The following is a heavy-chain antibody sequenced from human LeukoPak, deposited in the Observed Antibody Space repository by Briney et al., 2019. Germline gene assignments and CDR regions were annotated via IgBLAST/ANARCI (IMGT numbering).Heavy chain of an antibody. CDR2: ISSSSSYI. V-gene: IGHV3-21*01. CDR3: ARTIVGATNDAFDT. D-gene: IGHD1-26*01. CDR1: GFTFSSYS. Sequence: PGGSLRLSCAASGFTFSSYSMHWVRQAPGKGLEWVSSISSSSSYIYYADSVKGRFTISRDNAKNSLYLQMNSLRAEDTAVYYCARTIVGATNDAFDTWGQGTMVTVSS. J-gene: IGHJ3*02.